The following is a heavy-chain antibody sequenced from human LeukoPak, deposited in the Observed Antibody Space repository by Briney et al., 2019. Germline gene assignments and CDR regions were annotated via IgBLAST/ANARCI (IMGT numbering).Heavy chain of an antibody. Sequence: SETLSLTCAVDGGSFSGYYWSWIRQPPGKGLEGNGNIHHRGSINYNPSLKSRVTISVDTSKNQFSLKLSSVTAADTAVYYCARVVGDSGGYMDVWGKGTTVTVSS. CDR1: GGSFSGYY. CDR3: ARVVGDSGGYMDV. J-gene: IGHJ6*03. V-gene: IGHV4-34*01. D-gene: IGHD2-21*02. CDR2: IHHRGSI.